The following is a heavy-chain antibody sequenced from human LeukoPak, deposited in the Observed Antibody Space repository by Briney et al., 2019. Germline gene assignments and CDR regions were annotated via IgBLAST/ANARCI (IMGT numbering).Heavy chain of an antibody. CDR1: GFTFSSYT. CDR3: AKGELHFNTCSFDY. D-gene: IGHD1-26*01. V-gene: IGHV3-30*18. Sequence: GGSLRLSCAASGFTFSSYTMSWVRQAPGKGLEWVAVISYDGNHKYYGDSVKGRFTISRDNSRNTLYLQMDSLKTEGTAVYYCAKGELHFNTCSFDYWGQGTLVTVSS. J-gene: IGHJ4*02. CDR2: ISYDGNHK.